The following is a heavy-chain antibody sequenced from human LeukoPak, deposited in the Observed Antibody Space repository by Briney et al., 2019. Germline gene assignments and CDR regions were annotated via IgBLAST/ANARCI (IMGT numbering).Heavy chain of an antibody. CDR3: GRVLNYYDSSGYYFSY. Sequence: GGSLRLSCAASGFTFSYYTMHWVRQAPGKGLEWVAVISYDGSNKYYADSVKGRFTISRDNSKNTLYLQMSSLRAEDTAVYYCGRVLNYYDSSGYYFSYWGQGTLVTVSS. D-gene: IGHD3-22*01. J-gene: IGHJ4*02. CDR1: GFTFSYYT. CDR2: ISYDGSNK. V-gene: IGHV3-30-3*01.